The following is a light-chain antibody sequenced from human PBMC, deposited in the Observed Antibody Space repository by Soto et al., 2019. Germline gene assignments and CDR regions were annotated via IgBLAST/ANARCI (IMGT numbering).Light chain of an antibody. J-gene: IGKJ4*01. CDR1: QSISSW. CDR3: QQYESYPMT. Sequence: DSQMTQYPSTLSASVGDRVTITCRASQSISSWLAWYQQKPGKAPKLLISKASTLQSGVPPRFSGRGSGTEFTLTISSLQPDDFATYYCQQYESYPMTFGGGTKV. CDR2: KAS. V-gene: IGKV1-5*03.